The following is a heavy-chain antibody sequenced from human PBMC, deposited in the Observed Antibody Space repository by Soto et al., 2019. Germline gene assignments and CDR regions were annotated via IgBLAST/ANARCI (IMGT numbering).Heavy chain of an antibody. D-gene: IGHD6-13*01. CDR2: IIGYNGNT. Sequence: QVQLVQSGPEVRKPGASVKVSCKASGYIFSRYGISWVRQAPGQGLEWMAWIIGYNGNTKFGERDQGRVNVTTDTSTSTAYMELRSLRSDDTAVYYCAREAAAERNYYGLDVWGQGTTVIVSS. J-gene: IGHJ6*02. CDR3: AREAAAERNYYGLDV. V-gene: IGHV1-18*04. CDR1: GYIFSRYG.